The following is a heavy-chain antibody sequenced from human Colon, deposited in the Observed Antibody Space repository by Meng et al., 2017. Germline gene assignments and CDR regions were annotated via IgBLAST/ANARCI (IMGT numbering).Heavy chain of an antibody. Sequence: QVQLRESGPGLVKPSGTLSLTCAVSGDSISSGNGWTWVRQSPGKGLEWIGEIYPSGRTSSNPSLQGRVTILLDKSKNQFSLELNSVTAADTAIYFCARKRTSPGTLGSDYWGQGTLVTVSS. V-gene: IGHV4-4*02. J-gene: IGHJ4*02. CDR3: ARKRTSPGTLGSDY. D-gene: IGHD6-13*01. CDR2: IYPSGRT. CDR1: GDSISSGNG.